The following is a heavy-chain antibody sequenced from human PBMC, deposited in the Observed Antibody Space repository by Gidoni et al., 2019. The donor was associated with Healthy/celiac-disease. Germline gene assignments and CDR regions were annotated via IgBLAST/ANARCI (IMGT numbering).Heavy chain of an antibody. CDR3: ARGNYYGSGSEIYYYFDY. CDR1: GGTFRSYA. Sequence: QVQLVQSAAEVKKPGHPVKVSCKASGGTFRSYAIRGVRQAPGQGLEWMGGSVPFFGIANYAQKFQGRVTITADKSTSTAYMELSSLRSEDTAVYYCARGNYYGSGSEIYYYFDYWGQGTLVTVSS. D-gene: IGHD3-10*01. V-gene: IGHV1-69*17. J-gene: IGHJ4*02. CDR2: SVPFFGIA.